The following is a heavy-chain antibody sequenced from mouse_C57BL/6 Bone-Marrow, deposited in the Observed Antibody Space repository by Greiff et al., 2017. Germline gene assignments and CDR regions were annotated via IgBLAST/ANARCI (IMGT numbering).Heavy chain of an antibody. Sequence: EVMLVESGGGLVKPGGSLKLSCAASGFTFSDYGMHWVRQAPEKGLEWVAYISSGSSTIYYAATVKGRFTISRDNAKNTLFLQMTSLRSEDTAMYCCARGRDYERSYAIDYWGQGTSVTVSS. CDR2: ISSGSSTI. CDR1: GFTFSDYG. J-gene: IGHJ4*01. D-gene: IGHD2-4*01. V-gene: IGHV5-17*01. CDR3: ARGRDYERSYAIDY.